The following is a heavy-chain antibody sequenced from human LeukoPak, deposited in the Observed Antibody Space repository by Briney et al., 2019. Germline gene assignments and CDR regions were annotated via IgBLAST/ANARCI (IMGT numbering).Heavy chain of an antibody. CDR3: ARPQDFGLTGMNAFDI. CDR2: INPNSGGT. V-gene: IGHV1-2*02. J-gene: IGHJ3*02. D-gene: IGHD7-27*01. Sequence: ASVKVSCKASGYTFTGYYMHWVRQAPGQGLEWMGWINPNSGGTNYAQKFQGRVTMTRDTSISTAYMELSRLRSDDTAMYYCARPQDFGLTGMNAFDIWGQGTMVTVSS. CDR1: GYTFTGYY.